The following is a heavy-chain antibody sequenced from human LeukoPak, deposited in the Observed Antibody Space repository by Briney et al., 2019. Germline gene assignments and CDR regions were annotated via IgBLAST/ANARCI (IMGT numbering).Heavy chain of an antibody. CDR2: IIPILGIA. Sequence: SVKVSCKASGGTFSSYAISWVRQAPGQGLEWMGRIIPILGIANYAQKFQGRVTITADKSTSTAYMELSSLRSEDTAVYYCARRYYYDSSVYFGYWGQGTLVTVSS. D-gene: IGHD3-22*01. J-gene: IGHJ4*02. CDR1: GGTFSSYA. CDR3: ARRYYYDSSVYFGY. V-gene: IGHV1-69*04.